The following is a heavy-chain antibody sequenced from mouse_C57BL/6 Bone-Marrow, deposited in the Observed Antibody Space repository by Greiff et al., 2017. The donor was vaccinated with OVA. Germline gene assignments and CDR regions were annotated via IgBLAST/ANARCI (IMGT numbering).Heavy chain of an antibody. CDR3: ARLGYYGSSYSDY. CDR1: GYTFTSYW. Sequence: QVQLQQPGAELVRPGSSVKLSCKASGYTFTSYWMHWVKQRPIQGLEWIGNIDPSDSETHYNQKFKDKATLTVDKSSSTAYMQLSSLTSEDSAVYYCARLGYYGSSYSDYWGHGTTLTVSS. V-gene: IGHV1-52*01. CDR2: IDPSDSET. J-gene: IGHJ2*01. D-gene: IGHD1-1*01.